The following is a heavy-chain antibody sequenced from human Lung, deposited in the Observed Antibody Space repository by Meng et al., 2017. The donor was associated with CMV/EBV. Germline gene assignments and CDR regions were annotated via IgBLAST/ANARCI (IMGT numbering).Heavy chain of an antibody. J-gene: IGHJ4*02. CDR2: TYYRSKWYN. Sequence: QTLSLTXAISGDSVSSNSAAWNWIRQSPSRGLEWLGRTYYRSKWYNDYAVSVKSRITINPDTSKNQFSLQLNSVTPEDTAVYYCARGHYDSSGYPIDYWGQGTXVTVSS. CDR1: GDSVSSNSAA. V-gene: IGHV6-1*01. CDR3: ARGHYDSSGYPIDY. D-gene: IGHD3-22*01.